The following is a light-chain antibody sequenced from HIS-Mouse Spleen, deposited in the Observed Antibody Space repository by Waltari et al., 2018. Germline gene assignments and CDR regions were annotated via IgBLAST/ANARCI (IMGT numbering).Light chain of an antibody. J-gene: IGLJ1*01. CDR2: DDS. V-gene: IGLV3-21*03. Sequence: SYVLTQPPSVSVAPGKTARITCGGNNIGRKSLHWYQQKPGQAPVLVVYDDSDRPSGIPERFSGSNSGNTATLTISRVEAGDEADYYCQVWDSSSDHPYVFGTGTKVTVL. CDR1: NIGRKS. CDR3: QVWDSSSDHPYV.